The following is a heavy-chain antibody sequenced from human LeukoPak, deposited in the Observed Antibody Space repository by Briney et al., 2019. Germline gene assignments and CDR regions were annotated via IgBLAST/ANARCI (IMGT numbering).Heavy chain of an antibody. Sequence: GGSLRLSCAASGFTVSSNYMNWVRQAPGKGLEWVSVIYSGGSTYYADSVKGRFTISRDNSKNTLYLQMNSLRPEDTAVYYCARDRGSYAWNYWGQGTLVTVSS. V-gene: IGHV3-66*02. J-gene: IGHJ4*02. CDR3: ARDRGSYAWNY. D-gene: IGHD5-12*01. CDR1: GFTVSSNY. CDR2: IYSGGST.